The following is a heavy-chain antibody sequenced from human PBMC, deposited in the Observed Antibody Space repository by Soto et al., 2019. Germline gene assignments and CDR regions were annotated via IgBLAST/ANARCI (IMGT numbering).Heavy chain of an antibody. V-gene: IGHV3-74*01. CDR1: GFTFSSYW. D-gene: IGHD4-17*01. CDR2: INSDGSST. CDR3: ARDRRGTRGYYYYGMDV. J-gene: IGHJ6*02. Sequence: HPGGSLRLSCAASGFTFSSYWMHWVRQAPGKGLVWVSRINSDGSSTSYADSVKGRFTISRDNAKNTLYLQMNSLGAEDTAVYYCARDRRGTRGYYYYGMDVWGQGTTVTVSS.